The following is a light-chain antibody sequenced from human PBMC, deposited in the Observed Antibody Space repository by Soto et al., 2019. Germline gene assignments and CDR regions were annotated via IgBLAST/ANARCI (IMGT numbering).Light chain of an antibody. J-gene: IGLJ3*02. Sequence: QSVLTQPPSASGTPGQRVTISCSGSSSNIGSNTVNCYQQLPGTAPTLLIYSNNQRPSGFPARFSGSKSGTSASLAISGLQSEDEADYYCAAWDDSLGGRVFGGGTKVTVL. V-gene: IGLV1-44*01. CDR1: SSNIGSNT. CDR3: AAWDDSLGGRV. CDR2: SNN.